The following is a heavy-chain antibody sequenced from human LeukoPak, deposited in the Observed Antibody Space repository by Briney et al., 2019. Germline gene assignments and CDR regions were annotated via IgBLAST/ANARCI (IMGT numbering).Heavy chain of an antibody. CDR1: GFSFSAYW. Sequence: GGSLRLSCAASGFSFSAYWMTWVRQAPGTGLEWVGRIKSKTEGGTTDYAAPVKGRFTISRDDSQNTVDLQISSLTAEDTAMYFCTTTYIVASTRKFGDYWGQGTLVVVSS. D-gene: IGHD5-12*01. J-gene: IGHJ4*02. CDR2: IKSKTEGGTT. V-gene: IGHV3-15*01. CDR3: TTTYIVASTRKFGDY.